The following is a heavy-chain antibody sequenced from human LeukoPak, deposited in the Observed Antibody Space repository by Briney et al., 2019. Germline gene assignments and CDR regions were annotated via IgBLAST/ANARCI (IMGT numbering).Heavy chain of an antibody. CDR2: IYYSGST. Sequence: TSETLSLTCTVSGGSISSYYWSWIRQPPGKGLEWIGYIYYSGSTTYNPSLKSRVTISVDTSKNQFSLKLSSVTAADTAVYYCARSAYSYGADAFDIWGQGTMVTVSS. CDR3: ARSAYSYGADAFDI. CDR1: GGSISSYY. J-gene: IGHJ3*02. V-gene: IGHV4-59*01. D-gene: IGHD5-18*01.